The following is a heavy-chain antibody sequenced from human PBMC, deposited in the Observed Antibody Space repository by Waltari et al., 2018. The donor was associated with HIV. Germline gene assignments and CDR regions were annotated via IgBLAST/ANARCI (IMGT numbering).Heavy chain of an antibody. CDR3: TTAWGGFSAFDI. CDR1: GFTFSNAW. V-gene: IGHV3-15*01. J-gene: IGHJ3*02. CDR2: IKSKTDGGTT. Sequence: EVQLVESGGGLVKPGGSLRLSCAASGFTFSNAWMSWVRQAPGKGLEWVGRIKSKTDGGTTDYAAPVKGRFTISRDDSKNTLYLQMNSLKTEDTAVYYCTTAWGGFSAFDIWGQGTMVTVSS. D-gene: IGHD3-16*02.